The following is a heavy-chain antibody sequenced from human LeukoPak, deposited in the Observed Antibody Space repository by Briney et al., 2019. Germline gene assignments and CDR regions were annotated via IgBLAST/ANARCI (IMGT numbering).Heavy chain of an antibody. Sequence: GGSLRLSCAASGFNSNGHWMSWVRQAPGKGLEWVATINPDGKNKNYVDPVKGRFIISRDNGKNSMDLQMNSLRAGDTAFYHCARDRFDSSGSNFWYFDLWGRGALVTVSS. CDR3: ARDRFDSSGSNFWYFDL. D-gene: IGHD3-22*01. CDR1: GFNSNGHW. V-gene: IGHV3-7*03. CDR2: INPDGKNK. J-gene: IGHJ2*01.